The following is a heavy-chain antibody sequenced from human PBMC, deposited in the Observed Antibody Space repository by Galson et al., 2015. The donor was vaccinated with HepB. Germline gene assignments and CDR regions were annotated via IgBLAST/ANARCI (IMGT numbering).Heavy chain of an antibody. CDR2: IYHSGST. D-gene: IGHD2-8*01. J-gene: IGHJ6*02. CDR3: ARHVGWDMLENYYGMDV. Sequence: SEPLSLTCTVSGGSISSYYWSWIRQSPGKGLEWIGYIYHSGSTKYKPSLKSRVTISVDTSKNQFSLKLSSVTAADTAVYYCARHVGWDMLENYYGMDVWGQGTTVTVSS. V-gene: IGHV4-59*08. CDR1: GGSISSYY.